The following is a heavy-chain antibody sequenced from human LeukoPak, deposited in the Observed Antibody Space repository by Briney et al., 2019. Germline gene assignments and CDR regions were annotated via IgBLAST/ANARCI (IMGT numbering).Heavy chain of an antibody. V-gene: IGHV3-15*01. J-gene: IGHJ4*02. CDR2: VKSATDGGTT. D-gene: IGHD3-9*01. Sequence: GGSLRLSCAASGLMFRNAWMTWVRQTSGKGLEWIGRVKSATDGGTTDYAGLVKGRFTISRDDSKNTVFLQMSSLKTEDTAVYYCIASAYYDILTGYSTFDYWGRGTLVTVSS. CDR1: GLMFRNAW. CDR3: IASAYYDILTGYSTFDY.